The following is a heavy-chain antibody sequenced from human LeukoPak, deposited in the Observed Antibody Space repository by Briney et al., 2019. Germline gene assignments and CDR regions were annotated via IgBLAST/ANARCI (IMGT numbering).Heavy chain of an antibody. J-gene: IGHJ4*02. CDR2: ISSSSTYT. D-gene: IGHD4-17*01. Sequence: GGSLRLSCAASGFTFSTYSMSWVRQAPGKGLEWVSSISSSSTYTYYADALKGRFTISRDDAKNLLYLDMNSLRAEDTAVYYCARGHTAVTRHFDFWGQGTLVTVSS. CDR3: ARGHTAVTRHFDF. V-gene: IGHV3-21*01. CDR1: GFTFSTYS.